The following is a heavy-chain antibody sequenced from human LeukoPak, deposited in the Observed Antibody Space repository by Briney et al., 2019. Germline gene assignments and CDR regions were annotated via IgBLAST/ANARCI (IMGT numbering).Heavy chain of an antibody. Sequence: GGSLRLSCAASGFTFSSYGMHWVRQAPGKGLEWVAVISYDGSNKYYADSVKGRFTISRDNSKNTLYLQMNSLRAEDTAVYYCAKDREQWLVLVSYYYYGMDVWGEGTTVTVSS. V-gene: IGHV3-30*18. CDR2: ISYDGSNK. D-gene: IGHD6-19*01. CDR1: GFTFSSYG. CDR3: AKDREQWLVLVSYYYYGMDV. J-gene: IGHJ6*04.